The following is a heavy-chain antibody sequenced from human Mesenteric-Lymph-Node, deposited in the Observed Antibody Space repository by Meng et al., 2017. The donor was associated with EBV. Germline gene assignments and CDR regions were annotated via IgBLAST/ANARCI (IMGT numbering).Heavy chain of an antibody. CDR2: IDPYWTA. V-gene: IGHV4-4*02. J-gene: IGHJ4*02. D-gene: IGHD3-22*01. CDR3: ARAMTVGVFYFDY. CDR1: CGFIRVGLV. Sequence: PCLLKSSEPLPLPYTISCGFIRVGLVWYWFRQTQGKRLEWIGEIDPYWTANHNPSLKRLVTMSVHKSKNQFSLTVTSVTAADTGVYFCARAMTVGVFYFDYWGQGSLVTVSS.